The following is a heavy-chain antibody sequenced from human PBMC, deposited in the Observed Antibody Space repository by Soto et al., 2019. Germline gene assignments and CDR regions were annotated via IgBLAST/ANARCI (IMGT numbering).Heavy chain of an antibody. J-gene: IGHJ4*01. Sequence: SQTLSLTCAISGDSVSSNSAAWNWIRQSPSRGLEWLGRTYYRSKWYNEYAVSVRGRITINPDTSKNQYSLQLNSVTPEDTAVYFCARREQYSGRIFDYWGQGTLVTVSS. CDR1: GDSVSSNSAA. CDR3: ARREQYSGRIFDY. CDR2: TYYRSKWYN. V-gene: IGHV6-1*01. D-gene: IGHD1-26*01.